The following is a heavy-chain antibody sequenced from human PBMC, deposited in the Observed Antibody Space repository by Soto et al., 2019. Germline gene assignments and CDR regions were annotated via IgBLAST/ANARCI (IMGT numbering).Heavy chain of an antibody. V-gene: IGHV1-18*04. CDR3: SRYAWTGYSWGMDG. J-gene: IGHJ6*02. CDR1: GYSFTVYG. CDR2: ISGYNGDT. D-gene: IGHD3-3*01. Sequence: QVQLVQSGPEVKKPGASVKVSGKASGYSFTVYGITWVRQAPGQGLEWMGWISGYNGDTKYGQKTKGRVSMSTDASTSTAYMELRSLRSDDTAVYFCSRYAWTGYSWGMDGWVQGTTVTVSS.